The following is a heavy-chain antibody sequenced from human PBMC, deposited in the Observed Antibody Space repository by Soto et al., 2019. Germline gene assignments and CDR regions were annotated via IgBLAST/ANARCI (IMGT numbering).Heavy chain of an antibody. D-gene: IGHD3-22*01. V-gene: IGHV1-69*13. Sequence: ASVKVSCKASGGTFSSYAISWVLQAPGQGLEWMGGIIPIFGTANYAQKFQGRVTITADESTSTAYMELSSLRSEDTAVYYCARWVYDSSGYYPAWGQGTLVTVSS. CDR2: IIPIFGTA. CDR3: ARWVYDSSGYYPA. J-gene: IGHJ4*02. CDR1: GGTFSSYA.